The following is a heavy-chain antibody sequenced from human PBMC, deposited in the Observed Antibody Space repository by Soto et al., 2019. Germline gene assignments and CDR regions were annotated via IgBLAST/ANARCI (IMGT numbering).Heavy chain of an antibody. J-gene: IGHJ5*02. CDR1: GYTFTGYY. Sequence: QVQLVQSGAEVKKPGASVKVSCKASGYTFTGYYMHWVRQAPGQGLEWMGWINPNSGGTNYAQKFQGRVTMNRDTSISTAYMELSRLGSDDSAVYYCARYYYDSSGYYPDLFDPWGQGTLVTVSS. V-gene: IGHV1-2*02. CDR3: ARYYYDSSGYYPDLFDP. D-gene: IGHD3-22*01. CDR2: INPNSGGT.